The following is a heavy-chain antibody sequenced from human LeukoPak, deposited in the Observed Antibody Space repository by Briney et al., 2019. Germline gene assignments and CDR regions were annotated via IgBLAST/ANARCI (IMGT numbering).Heavy chain of an antibody. D-gene: IGHD3-16*01. Sequence: GASVKVSCKASGYTFTNYDINWVRQAAGQGLEWMGWMNPNSGDTGYVEKFQGRVTMTRDTSMNTAYMELSSLRSEDTAVYYCTRGGFGGGVHFDYWGQGTPVTVSS. CDR3: TRGGFGGGVHFDY. CDR2: MNPNSGDT. CDR1: GYTFTNYD. V-gene: IGHV1-8*01. J-gene: IGHJ4*02.